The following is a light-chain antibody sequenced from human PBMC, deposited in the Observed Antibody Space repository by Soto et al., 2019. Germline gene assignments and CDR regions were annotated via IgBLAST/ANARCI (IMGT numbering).Light chain of an antibody. V-gene: IGKV3-15*01. CDR3: QQRHMWPIT. Sequence: EIVMTQSPATLSVSPGERATLSCRASQSVSSNVAWYQQIPGQTPRLLIYGASTRATGIPVRFSGSGSGTDFTLTISSLEPEDSAVYYCQQRHMWPITFGQGTRLENK. CDR2: GAS. CDR1: QSVSSN. J-gene: IGKJ5*01.